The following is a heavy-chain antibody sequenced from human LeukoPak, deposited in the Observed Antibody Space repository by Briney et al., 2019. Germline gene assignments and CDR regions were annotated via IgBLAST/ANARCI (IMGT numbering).Heavy chain of an antibody. V-gene: IGHV3-30*04. CDR3: ARDKGNRGWFFFDY. CDR1: GFTFSCYA. D-gene: IGHD2/OR15-2a*01. Sequence: GRSLILSFAASGFTFSCYALHWVRPAPGKGLECVASIPFDGSNENYADSVKGRFSISRDNSKSALYLQMNSLRLEDTAVYFCARDKGNRGWFFFDYWGQGVLVTVSS. J-gene: IGHJ4*02. CDR2: IPFDGSNE.